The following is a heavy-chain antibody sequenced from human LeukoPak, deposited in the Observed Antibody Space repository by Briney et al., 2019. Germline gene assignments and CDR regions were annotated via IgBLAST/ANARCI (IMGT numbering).Heavy chain of an antibody. D-gene: IGHD3-10*01. CDR3: ARDPVRGVIDYFDY. V-gene: IGHV3-30-3*01. J-gene: IGHJ4*02. CDR2: ISYDGSKK. Sequence: GGSLRLSCAASGFTFSNYAIHWVRQAPGKGLEWVAVISYDGSKKYYADSVKGRFTISRDNSENTLYLQMNTLRAEDTAVYYGARDPVRGVIDYFDYWGQGSLVTVSS. CDR1: GFTFSNYA.